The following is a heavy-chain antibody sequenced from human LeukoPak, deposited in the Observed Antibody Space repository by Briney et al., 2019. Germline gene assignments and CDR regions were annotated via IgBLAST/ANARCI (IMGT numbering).Heavy chain of an antibody. J-gene: IGHJ4*02. CDR3: AREGNGLNYFDY. D-gene: IGHD3-3*01. V-gene: IGHV3-74*01. CDR2: INSDGNST. CDR1: GFTFSSYW. Sequence: PGGSLRLSCAASGFTFSSYWMHWVRQAPGKGLVWVSRINSDGNSTSYADSVKGRFTISRDNAKNSLYLQMNSLRAEDTAVYYCAREGNGLNYFDYWGQGTLVTVSS.